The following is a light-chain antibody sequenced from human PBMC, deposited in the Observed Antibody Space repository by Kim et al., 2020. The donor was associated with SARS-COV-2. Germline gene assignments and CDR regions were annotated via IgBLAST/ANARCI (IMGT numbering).Light chain of an antibody. V-gene: IGLV3-9*01. CDR2: RDS. J-gene: IGLJ2*01. CDR3: QVWDGRAVV. Sequence: SVALGQTARMTCGGDNIEKRNVHWYQQRPGQAPILVIYRDSKRPSGIPERVSGSNSGNTATLTISRVQAGDEADHYCQVWDGRAVVFGGGTQLTVL. CDR1: NIEKRN.